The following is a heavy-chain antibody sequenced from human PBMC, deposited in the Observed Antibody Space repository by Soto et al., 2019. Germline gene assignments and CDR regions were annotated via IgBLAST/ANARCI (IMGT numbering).Heavy chain of an antibody. CDR3: ARVVSGSHAAFDI. D-gene: IGHD3-22*01. J-gene: IGHJ3*02. CDR1: GGNFSTYA. V-gene: IGHV1-69*12. Sequence: QVQLVQSGAEVKKPGSSVKVSCKASGGNFSTYAINWVRQAPVQGLEWMGAIIPLYPSTNYARKFQGRVTITADQSTTTVYVELDSLRFEDTAIYYCARVVSGSHAAFDIWGQGTVVTVSS. CDR2: IIPLYPST.